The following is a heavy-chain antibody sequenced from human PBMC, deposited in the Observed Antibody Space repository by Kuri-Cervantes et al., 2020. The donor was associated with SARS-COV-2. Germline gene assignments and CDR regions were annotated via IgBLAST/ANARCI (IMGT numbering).Heavy chain of an antibody. CDR3: AREWCSGGSCSPN. Sequence: SQTLSLTCAVYGGSFSGYFRRWIRQSPGKGLEWIGEINYSGSTKYNPSLKSRVTISVNTSKNQFPLKLGSVTAADTAVYYCAREWCSGGSCSPNWGQGTLVTVSS. CDR2: INYSGST. J-gene: IGHJ4*02. CDR1: GGSFSGYF. D-gene: IGHD2-15*01. V-gene: IGHV4-34*01.